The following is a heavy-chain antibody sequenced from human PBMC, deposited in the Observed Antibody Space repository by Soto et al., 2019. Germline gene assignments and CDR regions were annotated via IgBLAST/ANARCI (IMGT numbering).Heavy chain of an antibody. CDR2: IYHSGST. V-gene: IGHV4-4*02. CDR3: ARDQESSGTYFDY. Sequence: SETLSLTXAVSGGSISSSNWWSWVRQPPGKGLEWIGEIYHSGSTNYNPSLKSRVTISVDKSKNQFSLKLSSVTAADTAVYYCARDQESSGTYFDYWGQGTLVTVSS. CDR1: GGSISSSNW. J-gene: IGHJ4*02. D-gene: IGHD6-19*01.